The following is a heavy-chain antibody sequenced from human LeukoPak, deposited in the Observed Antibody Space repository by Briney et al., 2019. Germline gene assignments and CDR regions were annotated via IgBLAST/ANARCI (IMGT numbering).Heavy chain of an antibody. J-gene: IGHJ5*02. V-gene: IGHV4-59*12. CDR1: GGSISSYY. Sequence: SETLSLTCTVSGGSISSYYWSWLRQPPGKGLEWVGYIYYTGNTNYNPSLKSRVTISVDTSKNQFSLKLSSVTAADTAVYYCARDREHCSGGSCYVSNWFDPWGQGTLVTVSS. CDR2: IYYTGNT. CDR3: ARDREHCSGGSCYVSNWFDP. D-gene: IGHD2-15*01.